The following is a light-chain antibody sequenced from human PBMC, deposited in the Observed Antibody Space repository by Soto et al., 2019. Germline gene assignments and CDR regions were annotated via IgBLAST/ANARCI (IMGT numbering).Light chain of an antibody. Sequence: EIVMTQSPATLSVSQGERATLSCRASQSVSSNLAWYQQKPGQAPRLLIYGASTRATGIPARFSGSGSGTEFTLTISSLQSEDFAVYYCQQYNNWPTWTLGQGTKVDI. V-gene: IGKV3-15*01. CDR3: QQYNNWPTWT. CDR2: GAS. J-gene: IGKJ1*01. CDR1: QSVSSN.